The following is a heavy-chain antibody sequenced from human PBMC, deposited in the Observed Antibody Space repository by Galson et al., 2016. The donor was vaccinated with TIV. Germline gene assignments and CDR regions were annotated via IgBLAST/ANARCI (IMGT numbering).Heavy chain of an antibody. Sequence: SVKVSCKASGGTFSSYTLSWVRQAPGQGLEWMGTIIPILGVTNYAQKLQGRVTITADKSTGTAYMEVTSLRSEDTATYYCARLDSTSWNGYFKHWGQGTLVTLSS. D-gene: IGHD6-13*01. V-gene: IGHV1-69*02. CDR3: ARLDSTSWNGYFKH. J-gene: IGHJ1*01. CDR2: IIPILGVT. CDR1: GGTFSSYT.